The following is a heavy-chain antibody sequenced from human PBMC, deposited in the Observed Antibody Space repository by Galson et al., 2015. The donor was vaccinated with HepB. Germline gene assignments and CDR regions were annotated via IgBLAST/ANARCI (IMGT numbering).Heavy chain of an antibody. CDR1: GYTFTGYG. CDR3: ARGSSGSHPRRMDV. V-gene: IGHV1-18*01. J-gene: IGHJ6*04. Sequence: SVKVSCKASGYTFTGYGINWVRQAPGQGPEWMGWISAYNGNKIYAQNFQGRVTMSTDPYTNTAFMELRSLRSADTAVYYCARGSSGSHPRRMDVWGKGTTVIVSS. CDR2: ISAYNGNK. D-gene: IGHD1-26*01.